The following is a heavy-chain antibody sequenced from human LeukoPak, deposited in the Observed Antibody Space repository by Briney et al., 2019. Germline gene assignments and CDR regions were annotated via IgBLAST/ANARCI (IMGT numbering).Heavy chain of an antibody. J-gene: IGHJ4*02. CDR1: GYTLTELS. CDR2: FDPEDGET. D-gene: IGHD4-23*01. CDR3: ATGDATVVRRFDY. V-gene: IGHV1-24*01. Sequence: ASVKVSCKVSGYTLTELSMHWVRQAPGKGLEWMGGFDPEDGETIYAQKFQGRVTMTEDTSTDTAYMELSSLRPEDTAVYYCATGDATVVRRFDYWGQGTLVTVSS.